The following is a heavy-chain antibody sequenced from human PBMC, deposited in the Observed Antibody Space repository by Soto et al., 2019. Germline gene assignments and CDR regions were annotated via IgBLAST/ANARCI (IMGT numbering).Heavy chain of an antibody. CDR3: AREISAARRDWGY. CDR1: GGTFSSYT. V-gene: IGHV1-69*08. D-gene: IGHD3-16*01. CDR2: IIPILGIA. J-gene: IGHJ4*02. Sequence: QVQLVQSGAEVKKPGSSVKVSCKASGGTFSSYTISWVRQAPGQGLEWMGRIIPILGIANYAQKFQGRVTITADKSTSTAYRELSSLRSEDTAVYYCAREISAARRDWGYWGQGTLVTVSS.